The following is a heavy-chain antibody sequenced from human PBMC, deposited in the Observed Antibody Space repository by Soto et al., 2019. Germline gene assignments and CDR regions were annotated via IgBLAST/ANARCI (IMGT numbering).Heavy chain of an antibody. D-gene: IGHD3-22*01. J-gene: IGHJ2*01. V-gene: IGHV3-33*01. CDR2: IRYDGSNK. CDR1: GFTFSRYG. CDR3: ARDTHYYDSSGYRLEWYFDL. Sequence: GGSLRLSCAASGFTFSRYGMHWVRQVPGKGLEWVAVIRYDGSNKHYADSVKGRFTISRDNSKNTLYMEMNSLRAEDTAVYYCARDTHYYDSSGYRLEWYFDLWGRGTLVTVSS.